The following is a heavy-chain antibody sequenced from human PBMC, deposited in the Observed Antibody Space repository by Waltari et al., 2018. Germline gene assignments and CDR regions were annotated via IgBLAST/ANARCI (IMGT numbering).Heavy chain of an antibody. V-gene: IGHV1-69-2*01. J-gene: IGHJ3*01. Sequence: EVPLLQSGAELKEPGPTVRISCKVSGYTFTAYYIPWVQQAPGKGLRWMGLVDPEDGETIYADNFQGRVTISADTSTDTAFMELSSLRSEDTAVFYCATALGDSSSASRPFDFWGQGTMITVSS. CDR3: ATALGDSSSASRPFDF. CDR1: GYTFTAYY. D-gene: IGHD6-19*01. CDR2: VDPEDGET.